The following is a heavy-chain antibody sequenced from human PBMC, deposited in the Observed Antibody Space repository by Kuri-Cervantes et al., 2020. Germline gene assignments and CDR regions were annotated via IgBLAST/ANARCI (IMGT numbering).Heavy chain of an antibody. CDR1: GFMFSSYA. V-gene: IGHV3-23*01. CDR3: ATGNPTVTSYYYYYIDV. CDR2: LSASGGST. J-gene: IGHJ6*03. D-gene: IGHD4-17*01. Sequence: GESLKISCAASGFMFSSYAMSWVRQAPGKGLEWVSGLSASGGSTYYADSVKGRFTISRDNAKNSLYLQMNSLRAEDTAVYYCATGNPTVTSYYYYYIDVWGKGTTVTVSS.